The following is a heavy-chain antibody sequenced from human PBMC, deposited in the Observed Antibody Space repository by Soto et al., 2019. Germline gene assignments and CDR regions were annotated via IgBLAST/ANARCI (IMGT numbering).Heavy chain of an antibody. D-gene: IGHD3-3*01. J-gene: IGHJ3*02. CDR2: IVVGSGNT. CDR1: GFTFTSSA. Sequence: SVKVSCKASGFTFTSSAMQWVRQARGQRLEWIGWIVVGSGNTNYAQKFQERVTITRDMSTSTAYMELGSLRSEDTAVYYCAAAHLLDFWSGYSTDAFDIWGQGTMVTVSS. CDR3: AAAHLLDFWSGYSTDAFDI. V-gene: IGHV1-58*02.